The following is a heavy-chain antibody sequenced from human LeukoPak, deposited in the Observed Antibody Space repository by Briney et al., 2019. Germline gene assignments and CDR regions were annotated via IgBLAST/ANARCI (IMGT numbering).Heavy chain of an antibody. Sequence: GGSLRLSCAASGFTFSSYAMSWVRQAPGKGLEWVSASSGSGGSTYYADSVKGRFTISRDNSKNTLYLQMNSLRAEDTAVYYCAKDLGYSSGWSDNFDYWGQGTLVTVSS. CDR1: GFTFSSYA. CDR3: AKDLGYSSGWSDNFDY. CDR2: SSGSGGST. J-gene: IGHJ4*02. V-gene: IGHV3-23*01. D-gene: IGHD6-19*01.